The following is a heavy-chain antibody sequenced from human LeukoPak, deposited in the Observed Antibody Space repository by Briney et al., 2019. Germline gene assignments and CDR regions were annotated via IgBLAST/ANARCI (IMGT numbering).Heavy chain of an antibody. D-gene: IGHD3-10*01. CDR1: GFTFSRYW. J-gene: IGHJ3*01. CDR2: IKQDGSEE. Sequence: HPGGSLRLSCAASGFTFSRYWMTWVRQAPGKGLEWVANIKQDGSEEYYVDAVKGRFTISRNNAKNSLYLQMNSLRAEDTAVYYCAREGSASYYSAFDFWGQGTMVTVSS. CDR3: AREGSASYYSAFDF. V-gene: IGHV3-7*04.